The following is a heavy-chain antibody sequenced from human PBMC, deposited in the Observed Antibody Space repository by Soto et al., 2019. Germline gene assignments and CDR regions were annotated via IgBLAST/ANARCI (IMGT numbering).Heavy chain of an antibody. CDR3: AATLTFGSSSDY. J-gene: IGHJ4*02. D-gene: IGHD3-10*01. V-gene: IGHV3-23*01. CDR2: IGGSGAPT. Sequence: EVQLLESGGGLVQPGGSLRLSCAASGFTFSNYAMNWVRQAPGKGLEWVSTIGGSGAPTYYADSVRGRFTISRDNSKNTLYLQMNSLRDEDTAVYCCAATLTFGSSSDYWGQGNLVTVSA. CDR1: GFTFSNYA.